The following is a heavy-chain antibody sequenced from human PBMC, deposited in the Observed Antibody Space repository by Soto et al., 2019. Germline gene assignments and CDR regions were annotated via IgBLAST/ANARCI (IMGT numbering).Heavy chain of an antibody. Sequence: ASVKVSCKTSGYTFTNYGISWVRQAPGQGLEWMGWITTDKGKTTYAQKFQGRVTITRDTSASTAYMELSSLRSEDTAVYYCARTLVGATPADYWGQGTLVTVSS. D-gene: IGHD1-26*01. CDR3: ARTLVGATPADY. V-gene: IGHV1-18*01. CDR1: GYTFTNYG. CDR2: ITTDKGKT. J-gene: IGHJ4*02.